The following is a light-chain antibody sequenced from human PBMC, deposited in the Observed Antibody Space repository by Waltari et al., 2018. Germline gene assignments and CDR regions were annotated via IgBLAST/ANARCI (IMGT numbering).Light chain of an antibody. CDR1: QSLLHRNGNNY. CDR2: LGS. J-gene: IGKJ1*01. CDR3: MQSLQTLWT. V-gene: IGKV2-28*01. Sequence: DIVVTQSPLSLPDTPGEPASISCRSSQSLLHRNGNNYLEWYLQKPGHSPQLLIYLGSNRASVVPDRFSGSGSGTDFTLRISRVEAEDVGVYYCMQSLQTLWTFGPGTKVEIK.